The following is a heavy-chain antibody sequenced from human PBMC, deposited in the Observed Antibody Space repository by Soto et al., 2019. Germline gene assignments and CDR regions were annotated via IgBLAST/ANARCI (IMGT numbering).Heavy chain of an antibody. CDR1: GASISSDY. CDR2: IHYSRGT. Sequence: SETLSLTCTVSGASISSDYWTWIRQPPGKGLEWIAYIHYSRGTNYNSSLKSRISISLDTSKNQFSLKLNSVTAADTAVYYCASLSIRGVIIKMCDYWGQGTLVTVSS. J-gene: IGHJ4*02. V-gene: IGHV4-59*08. D-gene: IGHD3-10*01. CDR3: ASLSIRGVIIKMCDY.